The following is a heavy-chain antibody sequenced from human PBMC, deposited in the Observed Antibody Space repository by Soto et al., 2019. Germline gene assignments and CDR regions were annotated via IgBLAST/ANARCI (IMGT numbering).Heavy chain of an antibody. V-gene: IGHV3-74*01. J-gene: IGHJ4*02. CDR3: AKDDSGWDYFDY. D-gene: IGHD6-19*01. CDR2: INSAGSST. Sequence: EVQLVESGGGLVQPGGSLTLSCAASGFTFSSYWMHWVRQAPGKGLVWVSRINSAGSSTSYEDSVKGRFTISRDNAKNTLYLQRNSLRAKDTPVYYCAKDDSGWDYFDYWDQGTLVTVSS. CDR1: GFTFSSYW.